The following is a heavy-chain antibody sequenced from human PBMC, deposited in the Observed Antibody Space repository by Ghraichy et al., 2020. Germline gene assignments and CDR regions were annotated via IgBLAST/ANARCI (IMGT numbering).Heavy chain of an antibody. J-gene: IGHJ1*01. CDR2: ISAYNSNT. Sequence: ASVKVSCKASGYTFSKYDITWVRQAPGRGLEWMGWISAYNSNTNYAEKLQGRVTMTTDTSTSTAYMELRSLRSDDTAVYYCTRGDYDSWSDYHTGLDYFHHWGQGTLVTVSS. D-gene: IGHD3-3*01. V-gene: IGHV1-18*01. CDR3: TRGDYDSWSDYHTGLDYFHH. CDR1: GYTFSKYD.